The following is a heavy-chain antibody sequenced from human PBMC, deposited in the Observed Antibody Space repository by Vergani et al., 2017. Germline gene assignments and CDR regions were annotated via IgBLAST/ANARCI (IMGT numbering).Heavy chain of an antibody. CDR3: ARQPLLNEHWLADWYFDL. D-gene: IGHD6-19*01. CDR2: IYPGDSDT. V-gene: IGHV5-51*01. J-gene: IGHJ2*01. Sequence: EVQLVQSGAEVKKPGESLKISCKGSGYSFTSYWIGWVRQMPGKGLEWMGIIYPGDSDTRYSPSFQGQGTISADKSISTAYLQWGSLKASDTAMYYCARQPLLNEHWLADWYFDLWGRGTLVTVSS. CDR1: GYSFTSYW.